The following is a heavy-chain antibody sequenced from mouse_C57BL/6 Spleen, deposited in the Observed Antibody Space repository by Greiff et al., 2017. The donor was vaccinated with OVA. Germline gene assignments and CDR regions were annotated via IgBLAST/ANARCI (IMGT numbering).Heavy chain of an antibody. Sequence: QAQLQQSGPELVKPGASVKISCKASGYSFTSYYIHWVKQRPGQGLEWIGWIYPGSGNTKYNEKFKGKATLTADTSSSTAYMQLSSLTSEDSAVYYCARWEYYGSSYGKYWGQGTTLTVSS. CDR1: GYSFTSYY. CDR3: ARWEYYGSSYGKY. CDR2: IYPGSGNT. D-gene: IGHD1-1*01. V-gene: IGHV1-66*01. J-gene: IGHJ2*01.